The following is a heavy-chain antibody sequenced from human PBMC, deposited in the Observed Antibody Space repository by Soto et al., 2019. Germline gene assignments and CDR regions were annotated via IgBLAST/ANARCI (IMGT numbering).Heavy chain of an antibody. CDR1: GFTLSEYG. D-gene: IGHD3-10*01. CDR3: ATSNYGERG. V-gene: IGHV3-23*01. Sequence: ELQVLESGGGLVQPGGSLRLTCAASGFTLSEYGTSWVRQAPGKGLEWVSFVSGSGDSTYYTDSVKGRLTISRDSSKNTVCLQMNSLRAEDTAVYYCATSNYGERGWGQGTLVTVSS. J-gene: IGHJ4*02. CDR2: VSGSGDST.